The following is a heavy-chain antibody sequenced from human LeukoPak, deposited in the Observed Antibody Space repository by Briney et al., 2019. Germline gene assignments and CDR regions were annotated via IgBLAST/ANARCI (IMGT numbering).Heavy chain of an antibody. CDR2: IYYSGST. CDR1: GGSINSYY. V-gene: IGHV4-59*01. Sequence: SETLSLTCTVSGGSINSYYWTWIRQPPGKGLKWIGYIYYSGSTHYNPSLNSRGTISIDTSKNHFSLKLSSVTAADTAIYYCARTSRHFYGSGSNLTPWPADMDVWGQGTKVTVSS. J-gene: IGHJ6*02. CDR3: ARTSRHFYGSGSNLTPWPADMDV. D-gene: IGHD3-10*01.